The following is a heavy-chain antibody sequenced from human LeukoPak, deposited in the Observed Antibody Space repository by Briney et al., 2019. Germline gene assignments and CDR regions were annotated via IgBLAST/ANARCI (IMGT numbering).Heavy chain of an antibody. CDR2: ISYDGSNK. CDR1: GFTFSSYA. D-gene: IGHD3-3*01. V-gene: IGHV3-30-3*01. Sequence: GGSLRLSCAASGFTFSSYAMHWVRQAPGKGLEWVAVISYDGSNKYYADSVKGRFTISRDNSKNTLYLQMNSLRAEDTAVYYCAKDLPRFLEWLLVDYWGQGTLVTVSS. J-gene: IGHJ4*02. CDR3: AKDLPRFLEWLLVDY.